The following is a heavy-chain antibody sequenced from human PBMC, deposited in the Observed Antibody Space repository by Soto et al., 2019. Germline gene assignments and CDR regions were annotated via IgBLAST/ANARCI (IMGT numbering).Heavy chain of an antibody. J-gene: IGHJ6*02. CDR2: ISSSSSYT. D-gene: IGHD4-17*01. Sequence: QVQLVESGGGLVKPGGSLRLSCAASGFTFSDYYMSWIRQAPGKGLEWVSYISSSSSYTNYADSVKGRFTISRDNAKNSRYLQINSLRTDDTAVYYCARGPFYGDYVENGMDVWGQGTTVTVSS. CDR1: GFTFSDYY. CDR3: ARGPFYGDYVENGMDV. V-gene: IGHV3-11*05.